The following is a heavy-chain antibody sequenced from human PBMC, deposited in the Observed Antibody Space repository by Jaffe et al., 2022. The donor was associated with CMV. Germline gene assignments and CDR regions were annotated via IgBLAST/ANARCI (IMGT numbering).Heavy chain of an antibody. V-gene: IGHV3-48*03. D-gene: IGHD2-2*01. Sequence: EVQLVESGGNLVQPGGSLRLSCAASGFTFSSYEMNWVRQAPGKGLEWVSYISSSGSTIYYADSVKGRFTISRDNAKNSLYLQMNSLRAEDTALYYCARRYCSSTSCLFDYWGQGTLVTVSS. CDR1: GFTFSSYE. CDR3: ARRYCSSTSCLFDY. CDR2: ISSSGSTI. J-gene: IGHJ4*02.